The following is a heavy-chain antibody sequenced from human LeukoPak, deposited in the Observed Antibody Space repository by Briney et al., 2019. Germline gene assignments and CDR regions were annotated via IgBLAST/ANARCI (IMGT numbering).Heavy chain of an antibody. D-gene: IGHD3-10*01. CDR3: AKVNLSGGSGSYFDY. CDR2: FSGTGEIT. Sequence: GGSLRLSCAASGFTFSSYSMSWVRQAPGKGLEWVSTFSGTGEITYYADSVKGRFTISRDNSKNTLYLQMNSLRAEDTAVYYCAKVNLSGGSGSYFDYWGQGTLVTVSS. CDR1: GFTFSSYS. V-gene: IGHV3-23*01. J-gene: IGHJ4*02.